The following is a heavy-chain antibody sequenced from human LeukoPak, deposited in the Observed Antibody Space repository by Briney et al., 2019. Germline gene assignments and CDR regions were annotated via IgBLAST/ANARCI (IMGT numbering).Heavy chain of an antibody. V-gene: IGHV3-23*01. CDR2: VSGSGGRT. D-gene: IGHD7-27*01. CDR3: AKDGGLWVSAHWGDS. CDR1: GFTFSSYA. J-gene: IGHJ4*02. Sequence: GGSLRLSCAASGFTFSSYAMSWVRQAPGKGLEWVSTVSGSGGRTYYADSVKGRFTISRDNSKNTLFLQMNSLRAEDTAVYYCAKDGGLWVSAHWGDSWGRGTLVTVSS.